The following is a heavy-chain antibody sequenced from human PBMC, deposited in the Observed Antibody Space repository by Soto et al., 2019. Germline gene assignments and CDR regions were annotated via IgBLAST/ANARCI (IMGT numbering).Heavy chain of an antibody. J-gene: IGHJ6*02. V-gene: IGHV3-30*18. D-gene: IGHD3-10*01. CDR1: GFTFSNYG. CDR3: AKDRRVRDGLDV. CDR2: ISYDGNYQ. Sequence: QVRLVESGGGVVQPGRSLRLSCAASGFTFSNYGVHWVRQAPGSGLEWVALISYDGNYQYYADAVKGRFTISRDNSKNTLYLEMTSLRSEDTAVYYCAKDRRVRDGLDVWGQGTTVTVSS.